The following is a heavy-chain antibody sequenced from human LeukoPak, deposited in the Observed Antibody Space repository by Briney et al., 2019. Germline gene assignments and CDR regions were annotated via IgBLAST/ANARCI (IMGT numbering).Heavy chain of an antibody. V-gene: IGHV3-23*01. Sequence: GGTLRLSCAASGFTFSSHGMNWVRQAPGKGLEWVSGIIPSGHTTYYADSVRGRFTISRDNSRNTLYLQMNSLRAEDTAVYYCAKVLSSSWYYFDYWGQGTLVTVSS. CDR3: AKVLSSSWYYFDY. J-gene: IGHJ4*02. D-gene: IGHD6-13*01. CDR2: IIPSGHTT. CDR1: GFTFSSHG.